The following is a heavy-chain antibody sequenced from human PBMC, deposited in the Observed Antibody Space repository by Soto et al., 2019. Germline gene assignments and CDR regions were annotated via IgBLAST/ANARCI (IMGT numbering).Heavy chain of an antibody. CDR1: GGSFSGYY. V-gene: IGHV4-34*01. CDR3: ARGRPTVYGSGNPFDY. D-gene: IGHD3-10*01. J-gene: IGHJ4*02. CDR2: INHSGST. Sequence: PSETLSLTCAVYGGSFSGYYWSWIRQPPGKGLEWIGEINHSGSTNYNPSLKSRVTISVDTSKNQFSLKLSSVTAADTAVYYCARGRPTVYGSGNPFDYWGQGTLVTVSS.